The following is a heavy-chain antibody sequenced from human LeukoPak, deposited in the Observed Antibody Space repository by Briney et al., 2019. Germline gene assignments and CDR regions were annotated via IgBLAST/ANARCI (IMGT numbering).Heavy chain of an antibody. CDR1: GYTFTSYY. J-gene: IGHJ4*02. CDR2: ISAYNGNT. V-gene: IGHV1-18*04. D-gene: IGHD3-22*01. Sequence: ASVKVSCKASGYTFTSYYMHWVRQAPGQGLEWMGWISAYNGNTKYAQRVQGRVTMTTDTSTSTAYMELRSLRSDDTAVYYCARERGGYYDSSGYCDYWGQGTQVTVSS. CDR3: ARERGGYYDSSGYCDY.